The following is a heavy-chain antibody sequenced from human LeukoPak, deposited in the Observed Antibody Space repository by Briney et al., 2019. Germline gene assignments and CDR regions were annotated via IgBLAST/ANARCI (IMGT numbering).Heavy chain of an antibody. Sequence: GGSLRLSCAASGFTLSGSAMHWVRQASGKGLEWVGRIRSKANSYATAYAASVKGRFTISRDDSENTVYLQMNSLKTDDTAVYYCTRSEGKGFDYWGQGALVTVSS. J-gene: IGHJ4*02. CDR2: IRSKANSYAT. V-gene: IGHV3-73*01. CDR1: GFTLSGSA. D-gene: IGHD3-3*01. CDR3: TRSEGKGFDY.